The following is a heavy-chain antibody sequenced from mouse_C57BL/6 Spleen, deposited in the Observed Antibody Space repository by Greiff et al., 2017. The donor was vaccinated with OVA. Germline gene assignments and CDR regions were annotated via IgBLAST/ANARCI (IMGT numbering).Heavy chain of an antibody. CDR3: ARSGSSWYFDV. CDR2: IDPEDGET. J-gene: IGHJ1*03. Sequence: VQLQQSGAELVKPGASVTLSCTASGFNIKDYYMHWVKQRTEQGLEWIGRIDPEDGETKYAPKFQGKATITADTSSNTAYLQLSSLTSEDTAVYYCARSGSSWYFDVWGTGTTVTVSS. CDR1: GFNIKDYY. V-gene: IGHV14-2*01. D-gene: IGHD1-1*01.